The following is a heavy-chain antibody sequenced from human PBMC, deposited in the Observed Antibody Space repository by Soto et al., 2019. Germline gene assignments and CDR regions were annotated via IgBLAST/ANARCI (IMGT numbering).Heavy chain of an antibody. CDR2: ISSSSSTI. Sequence: EVQLVESGGGLVQPGGSLRLSCAASGFTFSSYSMNWVRQAPGKGLEWVSYISSSSSTIYYADSVKGRFTISRDNAKNSRYLQMNSLRAEDTAVYYCAREDDYLNWFAPGGQGTLVTVSS. CDR1: GFTFSSYS. CDR3: AREDDYLNWFAP. D-gene: IGHD4-17*01. V-gene: IGHV3-48*01. J-gene: IGHJ5*02.